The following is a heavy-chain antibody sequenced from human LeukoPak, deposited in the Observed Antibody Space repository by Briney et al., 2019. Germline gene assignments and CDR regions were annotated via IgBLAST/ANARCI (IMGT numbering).Heavy chain of an antibody. CDR2: ISDSGST. CDR1: GGSISTYY. Sequence: PSETLSLTCTVSGGSISTYYWTWIRQPPGKGPEWIGHISDSGSTFYSPSLRSRVTISLDTSQNQFSLKLTSVTAADTAVYYCARGRNYFDYWGQGSLVTVS. D-gene: IGHD1-26*01. J-gene: IGHJ4*02. V-gene: IGHV4-59*08. CDR3: ARGRNYFDY.